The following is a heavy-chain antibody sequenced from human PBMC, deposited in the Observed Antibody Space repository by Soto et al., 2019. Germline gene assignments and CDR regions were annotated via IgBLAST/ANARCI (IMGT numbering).Heavy chain of an antibody. Sequence: ASVKVSCKASGYTFTSYAMHWVRQAPGQRLEWMGWINAGNGNTKYSQKFQGRVTITRDTSASTAYMELSSLRSEDTAVYYCARDLNILTGYYRVDYYYYGMDVWGQGTTVTVSS. V-gene: IGHV1-3*01. CDR3: ARDLNILTGYYRVDYYYYGMDV. CDR1: GYTFTSYA. J-gene: IGHJ6*02. CDR2: INAGNGNT. D-gene: IGHD3-9*01.